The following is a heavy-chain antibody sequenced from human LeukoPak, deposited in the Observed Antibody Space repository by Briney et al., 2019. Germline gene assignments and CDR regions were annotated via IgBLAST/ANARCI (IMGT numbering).Heavy chain of an antibody. CDR1: GFTFNIYA. J-gene: IGHJ5*02. CDR2: ISGTGVGT. Sequence: GGSLRLSCTASGFTFNIYAMSWVRQAPGEGLEWVSTISGTGVGTYYADSVKGRFTISRDNSKSTLYLQMNGLGADDTAIYHCARTYSSSSYNWFDPWGQGTLVTVSS. D-gene: IGHD6-6*01. V-gene: IGHV3-23*01. CDR3: ARTYSSSSYNWFDP.